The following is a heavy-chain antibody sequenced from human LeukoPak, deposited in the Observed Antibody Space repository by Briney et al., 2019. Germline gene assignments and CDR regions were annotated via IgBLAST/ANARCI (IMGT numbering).Heavy chain of an antibody. V-gene: IGHV3-53*01. CDR2: IYSDGSA. D-gene: IGHD2-8*01. CDR1: GFTVSSNY. Sequence: GGSLRLSCAASGFTVSSNYMSWVRQAPGKGLEWVSVIYSDGSAYYPDSVKGRFTISRDNSKNTLYLQMNSLRADDMAVYFCAGGSLVWQFDYWGQGTLVAVSS. J-gene: IGHJ4*02. CDR3: AGGSLVWQFDY.